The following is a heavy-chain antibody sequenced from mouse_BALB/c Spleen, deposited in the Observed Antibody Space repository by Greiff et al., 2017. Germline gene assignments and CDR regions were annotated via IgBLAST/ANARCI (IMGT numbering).Heavy chain of an antibody. D-gene: IGHD1-1*01. CDR1: GYSITSDYA. Sequence: EVKVEESGPGLVKPSQSLSLTCTVTGYSITSDYAWNWIRQFPGNKLEWMGYISYSGSTSYNPSLKSRISITRDTSKNQFFLQLNSVTTEDTATYYCARDPITTVVATRADFDYWGQGTTLTVSS. J-gene: IGHJ2*01. CDR3: ARDPITTVVATRADFDY. CDR2: ISYSGST. V-gene: IGHV3-2*02.